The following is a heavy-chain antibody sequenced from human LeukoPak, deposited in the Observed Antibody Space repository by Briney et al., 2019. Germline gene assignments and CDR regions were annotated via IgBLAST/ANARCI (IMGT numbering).Heavy chain of an antibody. CDR1: GYSISSGYY. Sequence: SETLSLTCTVSGYSISSGYYWGWIRQPPGKGLEWIGEINHSGSTNYNPSLKSRVTISVDTSKNQFSLKLSSVTAADTAVYYCARGREGWLQLVSYFDYWGQGTLVTVSS. D-gene: IGHD5-24*01. CDR3: ARGREGWLQLVSYFDY. J-gene: IGHJ4*02. V-gene: IGHV4-38-2*02. CDR2: INHSGST.